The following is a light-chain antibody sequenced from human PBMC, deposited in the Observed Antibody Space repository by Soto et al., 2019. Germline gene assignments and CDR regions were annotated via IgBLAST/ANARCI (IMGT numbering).Light chain of an antibody. CDR2: DVS. CDR1: SSDVGGYNY. V-gene: IGLV2-11*01. J-gene: IGLJ1*01. CDR3: CSYAGSYTLGV. Sequence: QSALTQPRSVSGSPGQSVTISCTGTSSDVGGYNYVSWYQQHPGKAPKLMIYDVSKRPSGVPDRFSGSKSGNTASLTISGLQDEADYYCCSYAGSYTLGVFGTGTKVTVL.